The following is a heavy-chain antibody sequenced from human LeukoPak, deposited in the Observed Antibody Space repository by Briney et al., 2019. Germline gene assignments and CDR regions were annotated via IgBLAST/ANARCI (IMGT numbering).Heavy chain of an antibody. V-gene: IGHV5-51*01. Sequence: GESLKISCKGSGYSFTSYWIGWVRQMPGKGLEWMGIIYPGDSDTRYSPSFQGQVTIPADKSISTAYLQWSSLKASDTAMYYCASYDFWSGYGLSYWGQGTLVTVSS. D-gene: IGHD3-3*01. CDR2: IYPGDSDT. CDR1: GYSFTSYW. J-gene: IGHJ4*02. CDR3: ASYDFWSGYGLSY.